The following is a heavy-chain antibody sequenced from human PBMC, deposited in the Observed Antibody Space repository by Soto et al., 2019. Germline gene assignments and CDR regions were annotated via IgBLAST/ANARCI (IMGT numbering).Heavy chain of an antibody. CDR2: ISSSSSNI. J-gene: IGHJ6*02. V-gene: IGHV3-48*02. CDR1: GFTLSSYS. D-gene: IGHD6-13*01. Sequence: GGSLRLSCAASGFTLSSYSMNWVRQAPGKGLEWVSYISSSSSNIYYADSVKGRFTISRDNAKNSLYLQMNSLRDEDTAVYYCARERGSRYSSTYGDVWGQGTTVTVSS. CDR3: ARERGSRYSSTYGDV.